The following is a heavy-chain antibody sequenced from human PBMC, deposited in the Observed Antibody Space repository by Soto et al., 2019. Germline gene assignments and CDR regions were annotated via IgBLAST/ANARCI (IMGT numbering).Heavy chain of an antibody. J-gene: IGHJ6*03. CDR2: MNPNSGNT. CDR3: AKGPTRYDILSGYSPYYYCYFMGV. D-gene: IGHD3-9*01. Sequence: ASVKVSCKASGYTFTSYDINWVRQATGEGLGWMGWMNPNSGNTGYAQKFQGRVTMTRNTSISTAYMELSSLRSEDTAVYDCAKGPTRYDILSGYSPYYYCYFMGVWGKGTKVTV. CDR1: GYTFTSYD. V-gene: IGHV1-8*01.